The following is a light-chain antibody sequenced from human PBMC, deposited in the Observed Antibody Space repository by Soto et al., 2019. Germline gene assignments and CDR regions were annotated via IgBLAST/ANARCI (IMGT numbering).Light chain of an antibody. V-gene: IGLV3-21*04. CDR2: YDS. CDR1: NIGSKS. J-gene: IGLJ2*01. Sequence: SYELTQPPSVSVAPGKTASITCGGNNIGSKSVHWYQQEPGQAPVLVIYYDSDRPSGIPDRFSGSNSGNTATLTISRVEDGDEDDYYCQVWDSISDHVVFGGGTQLTV. CDR3: QVWDSISDHVV.